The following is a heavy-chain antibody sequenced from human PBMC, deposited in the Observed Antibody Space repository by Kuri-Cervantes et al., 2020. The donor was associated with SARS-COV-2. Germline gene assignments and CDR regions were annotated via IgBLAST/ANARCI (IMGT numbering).Heavy chain of an antibody. D-gene: IGHD6-13*01. CDR3: AKDVDAAGAYWYFDL. CDR1: GFALSDYG. CDR2: ISYDGTKK. Sequence: GESLKISCAASGFALSDYGMHWVRQAPGKGLAWVAVISYDGTKKYYADSVKGRFTISRDNSKNTLSLQMNSLTTEDTAVYHCAKDVDAAGAYWYFDLWGRGTLVTVSS. J-gene: IGHJ2*01. V-gene: IGHV3-30*18.